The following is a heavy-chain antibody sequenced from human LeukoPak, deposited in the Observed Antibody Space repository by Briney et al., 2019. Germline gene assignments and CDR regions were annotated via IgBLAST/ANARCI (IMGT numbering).Heavy chain of an antibody. J-gene: IGHJ4*02. CDR2: IYYSGST. D-gene: IGHD3-3*01. V-gene: IGHV4-39*01. CDR1: GGSISSSSYY. Sequence: PSETLSLTCTVSGGSISSSSYYWGWNRQPPGKGLEWIGSIYYSGSTYYNPSLKSRVTISVDTSKNQFSLKLSSVTAADTAVYYCASLGVVHAYWGQGTLVTVSS. CDR3: ASLGVVHAY.